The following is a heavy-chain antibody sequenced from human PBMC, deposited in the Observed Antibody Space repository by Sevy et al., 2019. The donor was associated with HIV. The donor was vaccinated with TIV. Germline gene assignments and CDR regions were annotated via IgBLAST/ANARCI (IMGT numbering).Heavy chain of an antibody. D-gene: IGHD2-15*01. CDR2: IFSGGSP. CDR3: ARFSGGSKGTAFDY. Sequence: GGSLRLSCPASGFTVNTNYMSWVRQAPEKGLEWVSVIFSGGSPYYADSVKGRFTISRDNSKNTVYLQMNSLRAEDTAVYYCARFSGGSKGTAFDYWGQGTLVTVSS. CDR1: GFTVNTNY. V-gene: IGHV3-53*01. J-gene: IGHJ4*02.